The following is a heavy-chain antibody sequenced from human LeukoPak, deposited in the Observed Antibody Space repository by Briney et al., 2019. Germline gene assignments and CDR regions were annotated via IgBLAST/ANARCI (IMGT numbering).Heavy chain of an antibody. Sequence: GGSLRLSCAASGFTFDDYGMSWVRQAPGKGLEWVSGINWNGGSTGYADSVKGRFTISRDNAENSLYLQMNSLRAEDTALYYCARVRGYYDSSGYIDYWGQGTLVTVSS. CDR3: ARVRGYYDSSGYIDY. J-gene: IGHJ4*02. CDR1: GFTFDDYG. CDR2: INWNGGST. V-gene: IGHV3-20*04. D-gene: IGHD3-22*01.